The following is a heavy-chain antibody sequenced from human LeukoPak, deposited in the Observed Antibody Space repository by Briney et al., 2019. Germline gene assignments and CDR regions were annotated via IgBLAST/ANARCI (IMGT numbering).Heavy chain of an antibody. CDR1: GGTFSSYA. CDR3: ARTRLRLGTAAFDI. Sequence: SVKVSCKASGGTFSSYAISWARQAPGQGLEWMGGIIPIFGTANYAQKFQGRVTITADESTSTAYMELSSLRSEDTAVYYCARTRLRLGTAAFDIWGQGTMVTVSS. J-gene: IGHJ3*02. CDR2: IIPIFGTA. V-gene: IGHV1-69*13. D-gene: IGHD4-17*01.